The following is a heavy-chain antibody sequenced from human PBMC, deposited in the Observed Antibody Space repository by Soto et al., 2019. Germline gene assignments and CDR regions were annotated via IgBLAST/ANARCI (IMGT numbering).Heavy chain of an antibody. D-gene: IGHD5-12*01. J-gene: IGHJ4*02. CDR1: GGSFSGYY. Sequence: SETLSLTCAVYGGSFSGYYWSWIRQPPGKGLEWIGEINHSGSTNYNPSLKSRVTISVDTSKNQFSLKLSSVTAADTAVYYCARRGYSGYAGLDYWGQGTLVTVSS. CDR2: INHSGST. CDR3: ARRGYSGYAGLDY. V-gene: IGHV4-34*01.